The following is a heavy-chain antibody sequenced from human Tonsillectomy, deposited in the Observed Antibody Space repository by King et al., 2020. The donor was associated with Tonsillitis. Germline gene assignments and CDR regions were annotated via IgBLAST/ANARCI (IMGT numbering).Heavy chain of an antibody. D-gene: IGHD3-16*01. Sequence: QLVQSGAEVKKPGASMKVSCKASGYTFIDYYMHWVRQAPGQGLEWMGWINPNSGGTNYAQKFQGRVTMTRDTSISTAYMALRRLRSDDTAVYYCARAYPALDYWGQGTLVTVSS. CDR2: INPNSGGT. CDR1: GYTFIDYY. J-gene: IGHJ4*02. V-gene: IGHV1-2*02. CDR3: ARAYPALDY.